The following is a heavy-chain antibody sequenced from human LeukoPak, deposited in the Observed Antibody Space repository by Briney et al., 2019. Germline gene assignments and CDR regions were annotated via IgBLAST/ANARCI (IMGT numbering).Heavy chain of an antibody. J-gene: IGHJ4*02. CDR1: GGSISSGGYY. D-gene: IGHD1-26*01. CDR2: IYYSGTT. Sequence: PSETLSLTCTVSGGSISSGGYYWSWIRQHPGKGLEWIGYIYYSGTTYYNPSLKSQVTMSVDTSKNQFSLKLISVTAADTAVYYCARDVTGGSYFDYWGQGTLVTVSS. CDR3: ARDVTGGSYFDY. V-gene: IGHV4-31*01.